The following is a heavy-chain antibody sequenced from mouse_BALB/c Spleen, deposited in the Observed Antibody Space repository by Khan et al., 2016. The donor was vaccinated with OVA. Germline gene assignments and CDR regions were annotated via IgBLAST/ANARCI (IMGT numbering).Heavy chain of an antibody. CDR3: ARGGGTAPFAY. CDR1: GFTFSDYG. Sequence: EVELVESGGGLVQPGGSRKLSCAASGFTFSDYGMAWVRQAPGQGPEWVAFISDLAYTIYYADTVTGRFTISRENATNTLYLEMSSLRSEDTAIYYCARGGGTAPFAYWGLGTLVTVSA. J-gene: IGHJ3*01. V-gene: IGHV5-15*02. D-gene: IGHD1-2*01. CDR2: ISDLAYTI.